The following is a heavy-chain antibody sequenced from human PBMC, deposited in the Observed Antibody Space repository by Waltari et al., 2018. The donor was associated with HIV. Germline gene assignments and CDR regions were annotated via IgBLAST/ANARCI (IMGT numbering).Heavy chain of an antibody. CDR2: IYISIEI. J-gene: IGHJ6*02. CDR3: ARMHRYYGTEQSRYFYFGMDV. CDR1: GSTVGNNF. V-gene: IGHV3-53*01. D-gene: IGHD3-10*01. Sequence: QLVKPVGHLTHAEVSMRVSFAVSGSTVGNNFTSCVTPPPGKGLEWVSVIYISIEIYYTESVKSRFTIFRDNSKNTLYFQMNSLRAEDTAVYYCARMHRYYGTEQSRYFYFGMDVWGQGTTVTVYS.